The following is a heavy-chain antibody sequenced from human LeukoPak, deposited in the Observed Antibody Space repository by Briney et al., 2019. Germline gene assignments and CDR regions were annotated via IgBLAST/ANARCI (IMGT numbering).Heavy chain of an antibody. V-gene: IGHV6-1*01. CDR3: GRETDFGVVTN. Sequence: SETLSLTCAISGDSVSSNGASWNWIRQSPSRGLEWLGRTYYRSQQWHSDYAPSVKGRITLNPDTSKNQFSLQLNSVTPEDTAVYYCGRETDFGVVTNWGQGTLVTVSS. CDR2: TYYRSQQWHS. CDR1: GDSVSSNGAS. D-gene: IGHD3-3*01. J-gene: IGHJ4*02.